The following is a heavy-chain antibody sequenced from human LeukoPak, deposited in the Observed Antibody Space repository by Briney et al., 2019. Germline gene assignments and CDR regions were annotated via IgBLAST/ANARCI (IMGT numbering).Heavy chain of an antibody. CDR2: ISSSGSTT. CDR1: GFTFSSYE. V-gene: IGHV3-48*03. Sequence: GGSLRLSCAASGFTFSSYEMNWVRQAPGKGLEWVSYISSSGSTTYYADSAKGRFTISRDNAKNSLYLQMNSLRAEDTAVYYCARDSSSWYDAFDMWGQGTMVTVSS. J-gene: IGHJ3*02. CDR3: ARDSSSWYDAFDM. D-gene: IGHD6-13*01.